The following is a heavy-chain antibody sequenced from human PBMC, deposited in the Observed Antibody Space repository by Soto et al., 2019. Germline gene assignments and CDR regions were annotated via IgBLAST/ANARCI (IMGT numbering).Heavy chain of an antibody. CDR3: VRDTYVGP. CDR1: GDSISSGHYF. J-gene: IGHJ2*01. Sequence: QVQLQESGPGLVKPSQTLSLTCTVSGDSISSGHYFWSWIRQLPGKGLEWIGNIFYTGSTYYNPAFKGRIPSSLSTSKCQSSLKVISLSVTDTAVDFCVRDTYVGPWGRGNLVSVPS. V-gene: IGHV4-31*03. CDR2: IFYTGST. D-gene: IGHD2-8*01.